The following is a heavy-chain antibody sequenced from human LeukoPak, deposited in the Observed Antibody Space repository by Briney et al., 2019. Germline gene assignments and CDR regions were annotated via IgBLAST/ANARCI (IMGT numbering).Heavy chain of an antibody. CDR2: INPDSGGT. J-gene: IGHJ4*02. D-gene: IGHD3-22*01. CDR1: GYTFTGYY. Sequence: ASVKVSCKASGYTFTGYYMHWVRQAPGQGLEWMGWINPDSGGTKYAQKFQGRVTMTRDTSIRTAYMQLSRLSSDDTAVYYCARDAGYDSSGFFFGGQGTLVTVSS. CDR3: ARDAGYDSSGFFF. V-gene: IGHV1-2*02.